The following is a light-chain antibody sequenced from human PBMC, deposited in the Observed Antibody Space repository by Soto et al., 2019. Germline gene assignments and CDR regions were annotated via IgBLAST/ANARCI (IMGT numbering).Light chain of an antibody. CDR3: QKYNGPAHT. Sequence: DIQMTQSPSSLSASVGDRVTITCRASQGISNYLAWYQQKPGKVPTLLISAASTLQSGVPSRFSGSGAGTDFTLSISSLQTEDVATYYCQKYNGPAHTFGGGTKVEIK. CDR2: AAS. CDR1: QGISNY. J-gene: IGKJ4*01. V-gene: IGKV1-27*01.